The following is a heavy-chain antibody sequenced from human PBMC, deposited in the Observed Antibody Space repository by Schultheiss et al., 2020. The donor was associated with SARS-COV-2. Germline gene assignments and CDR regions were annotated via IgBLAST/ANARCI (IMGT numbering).Heavy chain of an antibody. Sequence: ASVKVSCKASGYTFSNYGISWVRQAPGQGLEWMGWISAYNGNTNYAQKFQGRVTMTTDTSTSTAYLELRSLRSDDTAVYYCARSPPNYYESSGYYAFDYWGQGTLVTVSS. V-gene: IGHV1-18*01. CDR1: GYTFSNYG. D-gene: IGHD3-22*01. J-gene: IGHJ4*02. CDR3: ARSPPNYYESSGYYAFDY. CDR2: ISAYNGNT.